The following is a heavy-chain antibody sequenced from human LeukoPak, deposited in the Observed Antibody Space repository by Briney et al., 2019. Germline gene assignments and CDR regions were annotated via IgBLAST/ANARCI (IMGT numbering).Heavy chain of an antibody. J-gene: IGHJ4*02. CDR3: AKGKTGSSGWFRVYGWDYFDY. CDR1: GFIFSSYS. V-gene: IGHV3-48*04. CDR2: ISSSSRTI. D-gene: IGHD6-19*01. Sequence: AGGSLRLSCATSGFIFSSYSMNWVRQAPGKGLEWVSYISSSSRTIYYADSAKGRFTISRDNAKNSLYLQMNSLRAEDMALYYCAKGKTGSSGWFRVYGWDYFDYWGQGTLVTVSS.